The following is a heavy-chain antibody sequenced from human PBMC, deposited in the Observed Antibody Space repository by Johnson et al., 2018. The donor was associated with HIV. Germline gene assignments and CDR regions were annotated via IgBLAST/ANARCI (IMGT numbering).Heavy chain of an antibody. D-gene: IGHD3-22*01. CDR1: GFTFDDYG. CDR2: INWNGGST. CDR3: ARDWDYYDSSGYYYANMVDAFDI. Sequence: VQLVESGGGVVRPGGSLRLSCAASGFTFDDYGMSWVRQAPGKGLEWVSGINWNGGSTGYADSVKGRFTISRDNAKNSLYLEMNSLRAEDTALYYCARDWDYYDSSGYYYANMVDAFDIWGQGTMVTVSS. V-gene: IGHV3-20*04. J-gene: IGHJ3*02.